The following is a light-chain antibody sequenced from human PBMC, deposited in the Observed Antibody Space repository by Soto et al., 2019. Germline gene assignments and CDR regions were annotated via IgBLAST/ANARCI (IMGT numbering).Light chain of an antibody. CDR1: QSLVHSDGIAY. J-gene: IGKJ5*01. CDR2: KVS. V-gene: IGKV2-30*02. CDR3: MQGTHWPIT. Sequence: AMSRARVSLSVTAVPSATISCRSNQSLVHSDGIAYFSWFQQRPGRSPRRLIYKVSNRDSGVPARFSGSGSGTDFALKISRVEAEDVGVYYCMQGTHWPITFGQGTRLEIK.